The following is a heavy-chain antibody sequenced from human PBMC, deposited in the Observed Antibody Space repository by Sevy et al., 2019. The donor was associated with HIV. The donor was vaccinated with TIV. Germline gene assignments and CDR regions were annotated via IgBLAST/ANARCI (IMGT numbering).Heavy chain of an antibody. Sequence: GGSLRLSCAASGFTVSSYGMHWVRQAPGKGLEWVAFIRYDGGNKYYADSVKGRFTISRDNSKNTLYLQMNSLRAEDTAVYYCAKEYSYGYWIDYWGQGSLVTVSS. CDR3: AKEYSYGYWIDY. V-gene: IGHV3-30*02. D-gene: IGHD5-18*01. CDR2: IRYDGGNK. CDR1: GFTVSSYG. J-gene: IGHJ4*02.